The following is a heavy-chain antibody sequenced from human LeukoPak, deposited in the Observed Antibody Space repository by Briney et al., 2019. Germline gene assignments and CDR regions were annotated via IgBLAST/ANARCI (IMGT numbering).Heavy chain of an antibody. CDR3: ARPEITMIVVADY. CDR2: ISSSSSTI. J-gene: IGHJ4*02. Sequence: GGSLRLSCAASGFTFSSYSMNWVRQAPGKGLEWVSYISSSSSTIYYADSVKGRFTISRDNAKNSLYLQMNSLRAEDTAVYYCARPEITMIVVADYWGQGTLVTVSS. D-gene: IGHD3-22*01. V-gene: IGHV3-48*04. CDR1: GFTFSSYS.